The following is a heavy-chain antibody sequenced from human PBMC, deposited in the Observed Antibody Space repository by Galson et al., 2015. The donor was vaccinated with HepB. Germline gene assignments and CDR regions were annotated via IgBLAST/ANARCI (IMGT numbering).Heavy chain of an antibody. V-gene: IGHV1-24*01. Sequence: SVKVSXKVXXYTXXXXSMHWVRQAPGKGLEWMGGFDPEDGETIYAQKFQGRVTMTEDTSTDTAYMELSSLRSEDTAVYYCATEYMVRGVTTSNWFDPWGRXTXVTVXS. J-gene: IGHJ5*02. CDR1: XYTXXXXS. CDR3: ATEYMVRGVTTSNWFDP. CDR2: FDPEDGET. D-gene: IGHD3-10*01.